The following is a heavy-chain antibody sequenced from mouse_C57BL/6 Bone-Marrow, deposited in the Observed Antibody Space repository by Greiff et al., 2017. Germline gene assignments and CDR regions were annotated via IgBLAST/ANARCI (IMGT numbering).Heavy chain of an antibody. J-gene: IGHJ3*01. Sequence: EVKLMESGGGLVQPGGSLKLSCAASGFTFSDYYMYWVRQTPEKRLEWVAYISNGGGRTYYPDTVKGRFTISKDNAKNTLYLQMSLRKSEDTAMYYCARTPTPVVPFAYWGQGTLVTVSA. V-gene: IGHV5-12*01. CDR2: ISNGGGRT. D-gene: IGHD1-1*01. CDR1: GFTFSDYY. CDR3: ARTPTPVVPFAY.